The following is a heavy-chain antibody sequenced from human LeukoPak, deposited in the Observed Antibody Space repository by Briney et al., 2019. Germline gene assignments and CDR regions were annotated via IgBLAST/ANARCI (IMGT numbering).Heavy chain of an antibody. D-gene: IGHD2-15*01. CDR3: ARHWSHSVAQFGRYYWFDP. Sequence: SGTLSLTCTVSGGSISGYYWSWIRQPAGKGLEWIGHVDTSGRTNYNSSLMSRVTMSVDTSKNQFSLRLTPVTAADTAVYYCARHWSHSVAQFGRYYWFDPWGQGTLVTVSS. CDR1: GGSISGYY. CDR2: VDTSGRT. J-gene: IGHJ5*02. V-gene: IGHV4-4*07.